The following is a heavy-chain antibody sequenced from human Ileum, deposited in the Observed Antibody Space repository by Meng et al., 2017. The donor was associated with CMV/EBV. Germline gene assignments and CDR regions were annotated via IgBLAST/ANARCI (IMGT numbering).Heavy chain of an antibody. D-gene: IGHD7-27*01. J-gene: IGHJ4*02. Sequence: QLQQWGAEVLKPSETLSLTHTVSADSFTGYHWTWIRQPPGKGPEWIGEINYRGSIHYNPSLESRVTISLDMSTNQLSLKLNSVTAADTAVYYCVRGNWVSDFWGQGTLVTVSS. CDR1: ADSFTGYH. CDR3: VRGNWVSDF. CDR2: INYRGSI. V-gene: IGHV4-34*01.